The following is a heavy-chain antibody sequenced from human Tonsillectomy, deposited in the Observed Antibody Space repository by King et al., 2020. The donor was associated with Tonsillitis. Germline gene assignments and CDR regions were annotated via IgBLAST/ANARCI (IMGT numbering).Heavy chain of an antibody. CDR3: ARDWDRY. Sequence: VQLQESGPGLVKPSQTLSLTCTVSGGSISSGTYYWSWIRQPAGKGLEWIGRIYASGGTNYNPTLKSVVTMSVDTSKNQCSLKLSSVTAADTAVYYCARDWDRYWGQGTLVTVSS. CDR2: IYASGGT. J-gene: IGHJ4*02. D-gene: IGHD1-26*01. V-gene: IGHV4-61*02. CDR1: GGSISSGTYY.